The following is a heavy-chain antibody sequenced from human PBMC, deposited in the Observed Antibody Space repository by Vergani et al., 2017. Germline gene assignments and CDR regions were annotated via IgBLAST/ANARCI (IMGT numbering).Heavy chain of an antibody. CDR1: GFKFSDHY. D-gene: IGHD1-1*01. J-gene: IGHJ6*02. CDR2: ISPGASTV. V-gene: IGHV3-11*04. Sequence: LEESGGGSVKPGGSLRLSCAASGFKFSDHYMSWIRPAPGKGLEWVSHISPGASTVSYTDSVTGRFTVSRDNDNNSLTLDMTTLRVEDTAVYYCARNPGISTTRHYYAMDVCGQETTVTVSS. CDR3: ARNPGISTTRHYYAMDV.